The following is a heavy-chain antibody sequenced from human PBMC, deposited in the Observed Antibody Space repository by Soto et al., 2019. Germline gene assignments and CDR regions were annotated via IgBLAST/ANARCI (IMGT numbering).Heavy chain of an antibody. J-gene: IGHJ4*02. CDR1: GGSISSGDYY. CDR3: ARTSPIVGATYYFDY. V-gene: IGHV4-30-4*01. CDR2: IYYSGST. Sequence: SETLSLTCTVSGGSISSGDYYWSWIRQPPGKGLEWIGYIYYSGSTYYNPSLKSRVTISVDTSKNQFSLKLSSVTAADTAVYYCARTSPIVGATYYFDYWGQGTLVTVSS. D-gene: IGHD1-26*01.